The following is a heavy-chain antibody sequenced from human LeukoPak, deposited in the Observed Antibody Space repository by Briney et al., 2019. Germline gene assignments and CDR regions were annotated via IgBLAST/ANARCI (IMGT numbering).Heavy chain of an antibody. CDR2: IYHSGST. CDR3: ARVSAGYSGYDLWGGYFDY. CDR1: GGSISSSSYH. V-gene: IGHV4-39*07. Sequence: SETLSLTCTVSGGSISSSSYHWGWIRQPPGKGLEWIGSIYHSGSTYYNPSLKSRVTISVDRSKNQFSLKLSSVTAADTAVYYCARVSAGYSGYDLWGGYFDYWGQGTLVTVSS. J-gene: IGHJ4*02. D-gene: IGHD5-12*01.